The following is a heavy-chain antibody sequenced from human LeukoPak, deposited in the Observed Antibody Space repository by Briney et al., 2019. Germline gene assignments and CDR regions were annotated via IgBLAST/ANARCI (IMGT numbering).Heavy chain of an antibody. CDR2: IYHSGST. CDR3: AREGEVVVTTGAFDI. J-gene: IGHJ3*02. Sequence: SETLSLTCTVSGGSISSGDYYWTWIRQPPGKGLEWLGYIYHSGSTYYNLSLKSRVTISLDTSKNQFSLRLNSVTAADTAVYYCAREGEVVVTTGAFDIWGQGTMVTVSS. D-gene: IGHD3-22*01. V-gene: IGHV4-30-4*01. CDR1: GGSISSGDYY.